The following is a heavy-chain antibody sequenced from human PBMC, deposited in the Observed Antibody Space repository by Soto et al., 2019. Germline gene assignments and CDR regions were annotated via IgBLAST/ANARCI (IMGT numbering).Heavy chain of an antibody. V-gene: IGHV3-33*01. D-gene: IGHD3-9*01. CDR1: GFTFSSYC. J-gene: IGHJ6*02. CDR2: IWFDGTNK. Sequence: PGGSLRLSCAASGFTFSSYCMHWVRQAPGKGLEWVAVIWFDGTNKYYADSVKGRLTISRDNSKNTLYLQMNSLRAEDTAVYYCARDGVGLLITTPMYYYAMDVWGQGTTVTVSS. CDR3: ARDGVGLLITTPMYYYAMDV.